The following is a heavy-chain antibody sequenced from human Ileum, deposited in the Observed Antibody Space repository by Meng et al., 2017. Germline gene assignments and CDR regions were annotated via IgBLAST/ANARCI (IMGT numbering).Heavy chain of an antibody. CDR1: GASLSSTYYY. V-gene: IGHV4-30-4*01. D-gene: IGHD5-18*01. Sequence: QVQLRESGPGQVKDSQTMPLTCTVSAGSSGASLSSTYYYWTWIRQPPGKGLEGIGNIDYSGSTYYTPSLRSRVTMSLDTSKNQFSLNLTSMTAADTAVYYCASGGALWLRGVVDYWGQGALVTVSS. CDR2: IDYSGST. CDR3: ASGGALWLRGVVDY. J-gene: IGHJ4*02.